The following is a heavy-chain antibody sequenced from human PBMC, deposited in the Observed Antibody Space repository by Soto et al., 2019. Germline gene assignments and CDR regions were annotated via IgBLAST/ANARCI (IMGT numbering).Heavy chain of an antibody. D-gene: IGHD6-19*01. V-gene: IGHV4-59*01. CDR3: ARDLGGSSGHFDS. CDR1: GASISASD. J-gene: IGHJ4*02. CDR2: IYSSGKI. Sequence: QVQLQEAGPGLVKPSETVSLTCTVSGASISASDWSWIRQPPGRGLEWVASIYSSGKIDYNPSLESRLTIAVATSKNQFSLNLRSVTAADTAVYYCARDLGGSSGHFDSWGQGTLVTVSS.